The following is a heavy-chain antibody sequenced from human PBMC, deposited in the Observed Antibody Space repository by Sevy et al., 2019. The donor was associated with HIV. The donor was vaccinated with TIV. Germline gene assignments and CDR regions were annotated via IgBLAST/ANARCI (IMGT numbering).Heavy chain of an antibody. CDR1: GYTFTSYG. J-gene: IGHJ4*02. V-gene: IGHV1-18*01. Sequence: ASVKVSCKASGYTFTSYGISWVRQAPGQGLEWMGWISAYNGNTNYAQKLQGRVTMTTDTSTSTGYMELRILRSDDTAVYYCARNVAARPFLGGYWGQGTLVTVSS. CDR3: ARNVAARPFLGGY. CDR2: ISAYNGNT. D-gene: IGHD6-6*01.